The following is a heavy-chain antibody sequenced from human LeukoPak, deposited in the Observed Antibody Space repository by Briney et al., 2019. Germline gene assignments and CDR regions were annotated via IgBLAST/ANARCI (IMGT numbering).Heavy chain of an antibody. CDR1: GGFISTYY. V-gene: IGHV4-59*08. J-gene: IGHJ4*02. D-gene: IGHD5-12*01. CDR3: ARMGGYSGYATH. Sequence: SETLSLTCTVSGGFISTYYWSWIRQPPGKGLEWIGYIYSSGSANYNPSLKSRVTMSVDTSKNQFSLKLSSVTAADTAVYYCARMGGYSGYATHWGQGTLVTVSS. CDR2: IYSSGSA.